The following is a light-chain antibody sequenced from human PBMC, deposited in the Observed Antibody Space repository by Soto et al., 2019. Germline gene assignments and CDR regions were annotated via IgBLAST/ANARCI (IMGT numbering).Light chain of an antibody. J-gene: IGKJ1*01. Sequence: DIQMTQSPSTLSASVGDRVTITCRASQSISSWLAWYQQKPGKAPKVLIYRASSLESGVPSRFSGSGSVSEFTLTISSLQPDDFATYYCQQYANYWTFGQGTKVEIK. CDR3: QQYANYWT. V-gene: IGKV1-5*03. CDR2: RAS. CDR1: QSISSW.